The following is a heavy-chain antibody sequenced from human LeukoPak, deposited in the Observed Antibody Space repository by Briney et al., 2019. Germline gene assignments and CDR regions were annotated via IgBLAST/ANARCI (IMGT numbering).Heavy chain of an antibody. Sequence: GGSLRLSCAASGFTFSSFAMSWVRQAPGKGLEWVSAISGSGGSTYYADSVKGRFTISRDNSKNTLHLQMNSLRAEDTAVYYCAKSIVVVTAATNYYYGMDVWGQGTTVTVSS. D-gene: IGHD2-21*02. CDR2: ISGSGGST. J-gene: IGHJ6*02. V-gene: IGHV3-23*01. CDR3: AKSIVVVTAATNYYYGMDV. CDR1: GFTFSSFA.